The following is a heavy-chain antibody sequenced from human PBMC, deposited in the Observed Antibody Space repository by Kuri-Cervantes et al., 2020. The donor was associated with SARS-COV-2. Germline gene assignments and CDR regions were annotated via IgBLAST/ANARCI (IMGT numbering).Heavy chain of an antibody. Sequence: SETLSLTCTVSGGSISIYYWSWIRQPPGKGLEWIGYIYDNGSTNYNPSLKSRVTISVDTSKNQFSLKLNSVTAADTAVYYCARGSYNWKGITPDYWGQGNLVTVSS. CDR1: GGSISIYY. CDR3: ARGSYNWKGITPDY. CDR2: IYDNGST. V-gene: IGHV4-59*01. D-gene: IGHD1-20*01. J-gene: IGHJ4*02.